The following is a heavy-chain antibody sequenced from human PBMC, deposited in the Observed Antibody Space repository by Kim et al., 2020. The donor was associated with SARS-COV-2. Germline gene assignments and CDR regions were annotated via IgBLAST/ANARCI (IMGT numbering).Heavy chain of an antibody. Sequence: SETLSLTCTVSGGSISSSSYYWGWIRQPPGKGLEWIGSIYYSGSTYYNPSLKSRVTISVDTSKNQFSLKLSSVTAADTAVYYCARHYDFWSGYHYYYYYGMDVWGQGTTVTVSS. D-gene: IGHD3-3*01. J-gene: IGHJ6*02. CDR1: GGSISSSSYY. CDR2: IYYSGST. V-gene: IGHV4-39*01. CDR3: ARHYDFWSGYHYYYYYGMDV.